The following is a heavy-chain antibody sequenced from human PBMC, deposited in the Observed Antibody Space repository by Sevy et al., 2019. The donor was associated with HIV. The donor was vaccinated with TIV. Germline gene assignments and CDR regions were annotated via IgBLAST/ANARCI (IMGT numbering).Heavy chain of an antibody. CDR1: GFSFDDYA. CDR3: ARDREYSGYGAFDN. CDR2: VTWDGGAT. V-gene: IGHV3-43D*04. Sequence: GGSLRLSCAASGFSFDDYAMHWVRQAPGKGLEWVSLVTWDGGATYYADSVKGRFTISRDNSENSLYLQMNSLRTEDTALYYCARDREYSGYGAFDNWGQGTLVTVSS. D-gene: IGHD5-12*01. J-gene: IGHJ4*02.